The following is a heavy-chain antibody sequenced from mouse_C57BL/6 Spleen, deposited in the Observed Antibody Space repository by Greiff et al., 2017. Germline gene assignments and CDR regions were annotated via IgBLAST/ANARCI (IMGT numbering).Heavy chain of an antibody. V-gene: IGHV1-4*01. D-gene: IGHD1-1*01. CDR2: INPSSGYT. CDR1: GYTFTSYT. Sequence: QVQLQQSGAELARPGASVKMSCKASGYTFTSYTMHWVNQRPGQGLEWIGYINPSSGYTKYNQKFKDKATLTADKSSSTAYMQLSSLTSEDSAVYYCARSRTVVADNYAMDYWGQGTSVTVSS. CDR3: ARSRTVVADNYAMDY. J-gene: IGHJ4*01.